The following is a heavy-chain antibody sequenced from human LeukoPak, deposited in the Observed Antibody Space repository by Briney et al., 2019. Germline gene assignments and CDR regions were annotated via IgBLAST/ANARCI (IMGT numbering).Heavy chain of an antibody. D-gene: IGHD3-22*01. CDR2: IYYSGST. V-gene: IGHV4-59*01. CDR1: GGSISSYY. J-gene: IGHJ3*02. Sequence: SETLSLTCTVSGGSISSYYWSWIRQPPGKGLEWIGYIYYSGSTNYNPSLKSRVTISVDTSKNQFSLKLSSVTAADTAVYYCARAETYYYDSSGYRSDAFDIWGQGTMVTVSS. CDR3: ARAETYYYDSSGYRSDAFDI.